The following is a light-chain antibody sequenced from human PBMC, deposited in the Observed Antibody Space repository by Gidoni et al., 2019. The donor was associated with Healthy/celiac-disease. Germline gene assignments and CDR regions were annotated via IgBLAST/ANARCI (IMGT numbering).Light chain of an antibody. CDR2: DAS. CDR3: QQRSNWPKVT. Sequence: EIVLTQSPATLSLSPGERATLSCRASQSVSSYLAWYQQKPGQAPRLLIYDASNRATGIPARFSGSGSGTDFTLTISSLEPEDFAVYYCQQRSNWPKVTFGGXTKVEIK. CDR1: QSVSSY. V-gene: IGKV3-11*01. J-gene: IGKJ4*01.